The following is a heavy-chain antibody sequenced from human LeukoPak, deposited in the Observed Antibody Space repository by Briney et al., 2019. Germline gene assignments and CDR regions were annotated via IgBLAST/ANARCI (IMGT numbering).Heavy chain of an antibody. CDR2: IWYDGTNK. D-gene: IGHD3-22*01. Sequence: PGGSLRLSCAASGFTFSNFGMHWVRQAPGKGLEWVALIWYDGTNKYYADSVKGRFTISRDNSKNTLFLQMNSLRPEDTAVYYCASPDYYDSSGYFVYWGQGTLVTVSS. CDR3: ASPDYYDSSGYFVY. J-gene: IGHJ4*02. CDR1: GFTFSNFG. V-gene: IGHV3-33*01.